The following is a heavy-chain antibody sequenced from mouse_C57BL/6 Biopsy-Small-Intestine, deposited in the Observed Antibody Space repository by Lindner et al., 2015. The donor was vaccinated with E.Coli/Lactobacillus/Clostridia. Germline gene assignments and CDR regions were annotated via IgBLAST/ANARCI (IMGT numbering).Heavy chain of an antibody. CDR2: IYPGDEDT. D-gene: IGHD4-1*01. V-gene: IGHV1-82*01. CDR3: ARSKLGREDL. Sequence: VQLQESGPELAXPGASVKISCRASGYAFSRSWMNWVKQRPGKGLEWIGRIYPGDEDTNYNGKFKGKATLTADKSSNTAYMQLSSLTSEDSAVYFCARSKLGREDLWGQGTTLTVSS. J-gene: IGHJ2*01. CDR1: GYAFSRSW.